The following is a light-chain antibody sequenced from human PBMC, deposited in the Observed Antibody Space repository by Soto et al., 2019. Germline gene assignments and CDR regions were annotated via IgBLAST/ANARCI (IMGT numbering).Light chain of an antibody. CDR3: QQSYITPWT. J-gene: IGKJ1*01. V-gene: IGKV1-39*01. CDR2: AAS. Sequence: DIQMTQSPSSLSTSVGDRVTITCRASQSITNYLNWYQQKPGRVPKLLIYAASRLQSGGPSRFSGSGSRTDFTLTISSLQPEDFATYYYQQSYITPWTFGQGTKVEIK. CDR1: QSITNY.